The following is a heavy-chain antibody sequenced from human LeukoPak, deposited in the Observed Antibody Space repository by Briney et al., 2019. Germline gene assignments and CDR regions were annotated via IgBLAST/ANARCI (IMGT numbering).Heavy chain of an antibody. CDR3: ARRIITMTALVLYDY. CDR1: GYTFTSCG. V-gene: IGHV1-2*02. D-gene: IGHD3-22*01. CDR2: MNPNSGGT. Sequence: ASVKVSCKASGYTFTSCGITWVREAPGQGLEWMGWMNPNSGGTNYAQKFPGRVSMTSDTAISTDYLELRRLRSDDTGVYYCARRIITMTALVLYDYWGQGTLVTVSS. J-gene: IGHJ4*02.